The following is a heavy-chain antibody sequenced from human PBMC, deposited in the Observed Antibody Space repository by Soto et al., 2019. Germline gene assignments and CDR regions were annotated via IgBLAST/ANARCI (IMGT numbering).Heavy chain of an antibody. CDR1: GFTFSSYW. Sequence: EVQLVESGGDLVQPGGSLRLSCAASGFTFSSYWMSWVRQAPGKGLEWVANIKQDGSEKYYVDSVKGRFTISRDNAKNSLYLQMNSLRAEDTAVYYCARAPIMITFGGVSRYFDYWGQGTLVTVSS. J-gene: IGHJ4*02. CDR2: IKQDGSEK. CDR3: ARAPIMITFGGVSRYFDY. V-gene: IGHV3-7*01. D-gene: IGHD3-16*01.